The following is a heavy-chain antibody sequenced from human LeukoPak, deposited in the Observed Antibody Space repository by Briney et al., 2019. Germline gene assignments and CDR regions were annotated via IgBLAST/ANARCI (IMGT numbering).Heavy chain of an antibody. CDR2: INHEGGT. D-gene: IGHD6-19*01. J-gene: IGHJ6*03. Sequence: SETLSLTCALYGGSFSAYYWTWICQSPTKGLEWIGEINHEGGTNHNPSLEGRVTISVDRSKNQFSLKLSSVAAAVAGVYYCVRGRAVVGTLPYMDVWGKGTTVTVSS. V-gene: IGHV4-34*01. CDR1: GGSFSAYY. CDR3: VRGRAVVGTLPYMDV.